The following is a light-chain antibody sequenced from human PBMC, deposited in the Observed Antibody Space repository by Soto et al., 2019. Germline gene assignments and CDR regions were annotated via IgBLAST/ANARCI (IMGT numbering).Light chain of an antibody. V-gene: IGLV3-21*02. J-gene: IGLJ1*01. CDR1: NIGSKS. Sequence: SYELTRPPSVSVAPGQTATITCGGNNIGSKSVPWYQQKPGQAPVLVVYGDSDRPSGIPERFSGSNSGNTATLTITRVEAGDEADYYCQVWDRTSDHYVFGTGTKVTVL. CDR2: GDS. CDR3: QVWDRTSDHYV.